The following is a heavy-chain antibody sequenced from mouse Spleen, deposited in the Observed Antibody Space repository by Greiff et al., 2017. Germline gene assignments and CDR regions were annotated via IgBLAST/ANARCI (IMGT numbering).Heavy chain of an antibody. J-gene: IGHJ3*01. CDR1: GYTFTSYW. D-gene: IGHD2-4*01. Sequence: VKLQQPGAELVKPGASVKMSCKASGYTFTSYWITWVKQRPGQGLEWIGDIYPGSGSTNYNEKFKSKATLTVDTSSSTAYMQLSSLTSEDSAVYYCAREGLRRRGWFAYWGQGTLVTVSA. CDR3: AREGLRRRGWFAY. CDR2: IYPGSGST. V-gene: IGHV1-55*01.